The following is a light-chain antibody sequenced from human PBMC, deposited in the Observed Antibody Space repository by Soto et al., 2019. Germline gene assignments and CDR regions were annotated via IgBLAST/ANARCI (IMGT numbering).Light chain of an antibody. CDR2: STH. Sequence: QSVLTQPPSASGTPGQRVTISCSGSSSNIESNSVNWYQQLPGTAPKLLIYSTHQRPSGVPDRFSGSKSGTAASLAISGLQSEDEADYYCAAWDDSLNGLVFGGGTK. J-gene: IGLJ2*01. CDR3: AAWDDSLNGLV. CDR1: SSNIESNS. V-gene: IGLV1-44*01.